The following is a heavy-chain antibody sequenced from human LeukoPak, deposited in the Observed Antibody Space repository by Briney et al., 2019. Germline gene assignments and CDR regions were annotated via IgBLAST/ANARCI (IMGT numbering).Heavy chain of an antibody. CDR2: TRFGGSNK. V-gene: IGHV3-30*02. Sequence: GGSLRLSCAASGFTFSSYGMHWVRQAPGKGLEWVAFTRFGGSNKYYADSVKGRFTVSRDNSRNTLYLQMNSLRTEDTAVYYCAKSLSGYSSSWYCFDCWGQGTLVTVSS. D-gene: IGHD6-13*01. CDR3: AKSLSGYSSSWYCFDC. J-gene: IGHJ4*02. CDR1: GFTFSSYG.